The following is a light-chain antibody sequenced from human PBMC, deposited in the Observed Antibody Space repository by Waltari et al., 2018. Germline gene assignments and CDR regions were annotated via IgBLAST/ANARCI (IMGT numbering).Light chain of an antibody. J-gene: IGLJ3*02. V-gene: IGLV2-23*02. CDR3: CSYVTGDTWV. CDR2: EFN. Sequence: QSALTQPASVSGSPGQSITISCTGTSNDIGTYKFVSWYQPHPGKAPKPIIYEFNQRPSGISNRFSGSKSVNTAALTISGLQTEDEADYFCCSYVTGDTWVFGGGTKVAVL. CDR1: SNDIGTYKF.